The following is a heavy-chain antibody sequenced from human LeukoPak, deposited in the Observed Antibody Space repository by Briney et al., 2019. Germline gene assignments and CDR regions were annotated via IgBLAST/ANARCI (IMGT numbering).Heavy chain of an antibody. CDR3: ASRFYDFWSGYINFDY. V-gene: IGHV4-39*01. J-gene: IGHJ4*02. CDR2: IYYSGST. D-gene: IGHD3-3*01. Sequence: SETLSLTCTVSGGSISSSSYYWVWIRQPPGKGLEWIGIIYYSGSTYYNPSLKSRVTISVDTSKKQFSLKLSSVTAADTAVYYCASRFYDFWSGYINFDYWGQGTLVTVSS. CDR1: GGSISSSSYY.